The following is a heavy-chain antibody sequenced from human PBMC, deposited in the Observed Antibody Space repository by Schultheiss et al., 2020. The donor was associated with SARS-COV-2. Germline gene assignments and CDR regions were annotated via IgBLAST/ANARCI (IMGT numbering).Heavy chain of an antibody. CDR1: GGSFSGYY. CDR3: AGYDSSGYAVFD. Sequence: SETLSLTCAVYGGSFSGYYWSWIRQPPGKGLEWIGEINHSGSTNYNPSLKSRVTMSVDTSKNQFSLKLSSVTAADTAVYYCAGYDSSGYAVFDWGQGTLVTVSS. D-gene: IGHD3-22*01. CDR2: INHSGST. J-gene: IGHJ4*02. V-gene: IGHV4-34*01.